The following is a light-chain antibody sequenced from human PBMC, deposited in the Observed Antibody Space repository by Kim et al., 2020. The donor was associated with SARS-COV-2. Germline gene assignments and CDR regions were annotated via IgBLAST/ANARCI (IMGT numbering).Light chain of an antibody. V-gene: IGLV6-57*03. CDR3: QSYDSSNWV. J-gene: IGLJ3*02. CDR1: SGSIAGNY. Sequence: GKTVTSSCTRSSGSIAGNYVQWYQQRPGSAPTTVIYEDNQRPSGVPDRFSGSIESSSNSASLTISGLKTEDEADYYCQSYDSSNWVFGGGTQLTVL. CDR2: EDN.